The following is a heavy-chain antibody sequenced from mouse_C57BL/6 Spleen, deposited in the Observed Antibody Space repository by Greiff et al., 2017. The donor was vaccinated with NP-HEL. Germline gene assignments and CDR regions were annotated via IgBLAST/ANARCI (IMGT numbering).Heavy chain of an antibody. D-gene: IGHD1-1*01. Sequence: EVKVVESGGGLVQPGGSLKLSCAASGFTFSDYGMAWVRQAPRKGPEWVAFISNLAYSIYYADTVTGRFTISRENAKNTLYREMSSLRSEDTAMYYCARRRGSPTDYAMDYWGQGTSVTVSS. CDR1: GFTFSDYG. CDR2: ISNLAYSI. V-gene: IGHV5-15*01. CDR3: ARRRGSPTDYAMDY. J-gene: IGHJ4*01.